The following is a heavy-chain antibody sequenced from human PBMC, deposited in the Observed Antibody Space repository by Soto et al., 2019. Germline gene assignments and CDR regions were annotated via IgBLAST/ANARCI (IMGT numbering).Heavy chain of an antibody. Sequence: SETLSLTCTVSGASISSSSYSWGWIRQHPGKGLEWIGSIYYSGSTYYNPSLKSRVTISVDTSKNQFSLKLSSVTAADTAVYYCARHNLDSGYDRRYYYYGMDVWGQGTTVT. V-gene: IGHV4-39*01. CDR3: ARHNLDSGYDRRYYYYGMDV. CDR2: IYYSGST. J-gene: IGHJ6*02. D-gene: IGHD5-12*01. CDR1: GASISSSSYS.